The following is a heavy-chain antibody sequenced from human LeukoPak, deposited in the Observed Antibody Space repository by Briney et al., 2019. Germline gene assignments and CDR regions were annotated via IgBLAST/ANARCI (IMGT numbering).Heavy chain of an antibody. V-gene: IGHV3-23*01. D-gene: IGHD3-22*01. Sequence: GGSLRLSCAASGFTFSSYAMSWVRQAPGKGLEWVSVISGSGGSTYYADSVKGRFTISRDNSKNTLSLQMHSLRAEDTAVYYCAKGRGHYYTYDYWGQGTLVTVSS. J-gene: IGHJ4*02. CDR2: ISGSGGST. CDR3: AKGRGHYYTYDY. CDR1: GFTFSSYA.